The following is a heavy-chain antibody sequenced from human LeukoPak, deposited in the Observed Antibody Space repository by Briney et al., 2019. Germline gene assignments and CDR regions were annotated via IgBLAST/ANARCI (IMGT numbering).Heavy chain of an antibody. D-gene: IGHD5-18*01. V-gene: IGHV3-33*06. CDR2: IWYDGSNK. J-gene: IGHJ4*02. Sequence: GRSLRLSCAASGFTFSSYAMHWVRQAPGKGLEWVAVIWYDGSNKYYADSVKGRFTISRDNSENTLYLQMNSLRAEDTAVYYCAKDRGYSYGYFDYWGQGTLVTVSS. CDR3: AKDRGYSYGYFDY. CDR1: GFTFSSYA.